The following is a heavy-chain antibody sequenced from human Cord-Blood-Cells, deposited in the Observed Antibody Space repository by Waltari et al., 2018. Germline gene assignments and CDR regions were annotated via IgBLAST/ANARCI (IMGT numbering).Heavy chain of an antibody. V-gene: IGHV1-3*01. CDR1: AYTFTSYA. J-gene: IGHJ4*02. CDR3: ARGSGTPFAY. Sequence: QVQLVQAGAEVKKPGASVKVSCKASAYTFTSYARHWVRQAPGQRLEWMGWINAGNGNTTYSQKFQGRVTTTRDPSASTAYMELSSLRSEETGVYYCARGSGTPFAYWGQGTMVTVSS. D-gene: IGHD1-7*01. CDR2: INAGNGNT.